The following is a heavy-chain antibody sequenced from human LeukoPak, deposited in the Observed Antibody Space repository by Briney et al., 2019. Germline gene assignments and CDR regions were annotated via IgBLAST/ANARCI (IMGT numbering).Heavy chain of an antibody. D-gene: IGHD4-17*01. Sequence: ASVKVSCKASGYTCTGYYMHWVRQAPGQGLEWMGWINPNSGGTNYAQKFQGRVTMTRDTSISTVYMELSRLRSDDTAVYYCARDPEYGPSNWFDPWGQGTLVTVSS. CDR3: ARDPEYGPSNWFDP. V-gene: IGHV1-2*02. J-gene: IGHJ5*02. CDR1: GYTCTGYY. CDR2: INPNSGGT.